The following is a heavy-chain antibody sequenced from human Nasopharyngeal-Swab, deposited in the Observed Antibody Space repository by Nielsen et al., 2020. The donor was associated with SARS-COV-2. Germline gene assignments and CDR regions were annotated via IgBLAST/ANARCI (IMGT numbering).Heavy chain of an antibody. D-gene: IGHD3-22*01. V-gene: IGHV3-20*04. CDR3: ARDYYDSSGSAKGNDY. CDR2: INWNSGST. Sequence: GGSLRLSCAASGFTFDDYGMSWVRQAPGKGLEWVSGINWNSGSTGYADSVKGRFTISRDNAKNSLYLQMNSLRAEDTALYYCARDYYDSSGSAKGNDYWGQGTLVTVSS. J-gene: IGHJ4*02. CDR1: GFTFDDYG.